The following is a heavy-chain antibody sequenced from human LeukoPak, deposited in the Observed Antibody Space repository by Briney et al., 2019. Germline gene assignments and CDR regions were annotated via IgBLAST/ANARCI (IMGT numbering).Heavy chain of an antibody. J-gene: IGHJ4*02. CDR1: GFTFSSYA. Sequence: GGSLRLSCAASGFTFSSYAMNWVRQAPGKGLEWVSAISGSGGSTYYADSVKGRFTISRDNSKNTLFLQMDSLRAEDTAVYYCAKDLPLFYYESSWAFYWGQGTLVTVSS. CDR3: AKDLPLFYYESSWAFY. D-gene: IGHD3-22*01. V-gene: IGHV3-23*01. CDR2: ISGSGGST.